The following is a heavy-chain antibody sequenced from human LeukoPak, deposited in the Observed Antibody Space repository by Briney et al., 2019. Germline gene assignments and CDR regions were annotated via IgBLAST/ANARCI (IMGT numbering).Heavy chain of an antibody. D-gene: IGHD2-15*01. J-gene: IGHJ4*02. CDR2: IYHSGST. CDR3: ARHGPPKMVVVVPPPDF. CDR1: GGSISSSNW. Sequence: PSETLSLTCAVSGGSISSSNWWSWVRQPPGKGLEWIGEIYHSGSTNYNPSLKSRVTISVDTSKNQFSLKLRSVTAADTAVFYCARHGPPKMVVVVPPPDFWGQGTLVTVSS. V-gene: IGHV4-4*02.